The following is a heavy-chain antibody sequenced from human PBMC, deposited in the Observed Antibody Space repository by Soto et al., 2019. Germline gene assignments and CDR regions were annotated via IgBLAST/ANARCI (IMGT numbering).Heavy chain of an antibody. CDR2: IYYSGYT. CDR3: ARHLPYASGSYAWFDP. CDR1: GGFISISISY. V-gene: IGHV4-39*01. Sequence: ETLSLTCSVSGGFISISISYWGWIRQPPGKGLEWIGNIYYSGYTYYNPSLKSRVTISKDTSKNLFSLKPSSVTAADTAGYYCARHLPYASGSYAWFDPWGQGILGIVSS. J-gene: IGHJ5*02. D-gene: IGHD3-10*01.